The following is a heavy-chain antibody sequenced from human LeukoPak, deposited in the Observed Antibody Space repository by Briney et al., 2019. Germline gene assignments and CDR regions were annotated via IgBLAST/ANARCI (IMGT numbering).Heavy chain of an antibody. V-gene: IGHV1-18*01. CDR1: GYTFTSYS. D-gene: IGHD2-15*01. J-gene: IGHJ4*02. Sequence: ASVKVSCKASGYTFTSYSISWVRQAPGQGLEWLGWISAHNGNTIYAQKVKGRVTMTTDTSTSTAYMELRSLKSDDTAVYYCARASYCSGGSCYSDYWGQGTLVTVSS. CDR3: ARASYCSGGSCYSDY. CDR2: ISAHNGNT.